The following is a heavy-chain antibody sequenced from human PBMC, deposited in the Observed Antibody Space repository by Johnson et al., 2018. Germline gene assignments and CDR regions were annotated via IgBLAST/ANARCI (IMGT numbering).Heavy chain of an antibody. Sequence: EVQLVESGGGLVQPGGSLRLSCAASGFTFTNYAMSWVRQAPGKGLEWVSAISGSGGSTYYADSVKGRFTISRNNSKNTPYLQMNSLRAEDTAVYYCAKKQESRGSGAFDIWGQGTMVTVSS. D-gene: IGHD3-3*01. CDR1: GFTFTNYA. CDR2: ISGSGGST. J-gene: IGHJ3*02. CDR3: AKKQESRGSGAFDI. V-gene: IGHV3-23*04.